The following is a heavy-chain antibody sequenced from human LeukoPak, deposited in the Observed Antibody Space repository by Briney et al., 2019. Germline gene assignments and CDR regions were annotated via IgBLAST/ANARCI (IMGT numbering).Heavy chain of an antibody. CDR1: GFTFSSYS. V-gene: IGHV3-48*01. CDR3: ARVRWDDYGDYRDWFDP. D-gene: IGHD4-17*01. J-gene: IGHJ5*02. Sequence: GGSLRLSCAASGFTFSSYSMNWVRQAPGKGLEWVSYISSSSSTIYYADSVKGRFTISRDNAKNSLYLQMNSLRAEDTAVYYCARVRWDDYGDYRDWFDPWGQGTLVNVSS. CDR2: ISSSSSTI.